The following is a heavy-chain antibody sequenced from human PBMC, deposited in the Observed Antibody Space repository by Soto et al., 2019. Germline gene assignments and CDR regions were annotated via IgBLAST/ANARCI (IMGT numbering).Heavy chain of an antibody. D-gene: IGHD2-8*01. J-gene: IGHJ6*02. V-gene: IGHV1-18*01. CDR2: ISGYNGDT. Sequence: ASVKVSCKASGYPFTTYGISWVRQAPRQGLEWMGWISGYNGDTNYAQKFQGRVTMTIDTSTGTAYMEVRSLTSDDTAVYYCAKNGQPPYYYYGLDVWGQGTKVTVSS. CDR3: AKNGQPPYYYYGLDV. CDR1: GYPFTTYG.